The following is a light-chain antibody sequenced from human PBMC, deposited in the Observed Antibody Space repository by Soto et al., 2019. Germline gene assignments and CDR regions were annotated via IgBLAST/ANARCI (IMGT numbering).Light chain of an antibody. J-gene: IGKJ1*01. CDR3: QQYNNWWT. Sequence: EIVMTQSPATLSASPGERATLSCRASQSVNSYLAWFQQKPGQAPRLLIYGASTRATGIPARFSGSGSGTEFTLTISSLQSEDFAVYYCQQYNNWWTFGQGTKVDIK. CDR1: QSVNSY. CDR2: GAS. V-gene: IGKV3-15*01.